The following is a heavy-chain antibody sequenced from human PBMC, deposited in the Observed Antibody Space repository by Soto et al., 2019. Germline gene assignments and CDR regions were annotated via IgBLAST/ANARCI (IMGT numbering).Heavy chain of an antibody. CDR3: ATESGSTYGYFDY. V-gene: IGHV4-34*03. J-gene: IGHJ4*02. CDR2: INHSGST. CDR1: GGSFSGYY. D-gene: IGHD5-18*01. Sequence: ASETLSLTCAVYGGSFSGYYWSWIRQPPGKGLEWIGEINHSGSTGYNPSLKTRLSMSVDRSKNQFTLRLTSVTAADTAVYFCATESGSTYGYFDYWGQGTQVTVSS.